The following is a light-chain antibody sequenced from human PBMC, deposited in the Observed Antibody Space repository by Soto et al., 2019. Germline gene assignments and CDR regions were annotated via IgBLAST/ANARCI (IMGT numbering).Light chain of an antibody. CDR1: QTIISNS. CDR2: GAS. Sequence: DIVMTQSPDSLAVSLGERATITCRATQTIISNSLAWYQLIPGQAPKLVIHGASTRATGIPDRFSGSGSGTDFTLTISRVEPEDFAVYYCQLYGSSPKTFGQGTKVEV. J-gene: IGKJ1*01. V-gene: IGKV3-20*01. CDR3: QLYGSSPKT.